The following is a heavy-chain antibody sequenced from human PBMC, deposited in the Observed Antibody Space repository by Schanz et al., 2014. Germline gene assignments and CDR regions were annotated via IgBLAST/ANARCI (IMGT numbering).Heavy chain of an antibody. Sequence: VQLLESGGGLVQPGGSLRLSCSASTFTFDHYAMTWVRQAPGKGLEWVSLISDSGDTAYYADSVKGRFTISRDNFKGALYLQMSSLRAEDTAVYYCARAGYCTSVSCSLFVSDYWGQGTLVTVSS. CDR1: TFTFDHYA. CDR3: ARAGYCTSVSCSLFVSDY. J-gene: IGHJ4*02. D-gene: IGHD2-2*03. V-gene: IGHV3-23*01. CDR2: ISDSGDTA.